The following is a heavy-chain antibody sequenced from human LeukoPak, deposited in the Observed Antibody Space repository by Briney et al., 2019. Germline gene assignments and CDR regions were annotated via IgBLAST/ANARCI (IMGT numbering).Heavy chain of an antibody. CDR1: GGSITSYY. D-gene: IGHD1-26*01. CDR2: IYYSGST. CDR3: ARAAFDSPWEYFGY. Sequence: KPSETLSLTCTVSGGSITSYYWSWIRQPPGKGLEWIGYIYYSGSTNYNPSLKSRITVSVDTSKNQFSLNLSSVTAADTAVYYCARAAFDSPWEYFGYWGQGTLVTVSS. J-gene: IGHJ4*02. V-gene: IGHV4-59*01.